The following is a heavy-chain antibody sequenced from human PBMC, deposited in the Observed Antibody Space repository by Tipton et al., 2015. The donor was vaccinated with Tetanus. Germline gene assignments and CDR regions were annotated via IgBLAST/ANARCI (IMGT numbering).Heavy chain of an antibody. CDR3: ARVHCRSASCYRYFDN. J-gene: IGHJ4*02. CDR2: IYYSGST. D-gene: IGHD2-2*02. CDR1: GGSISSYY. V-gene: IGHV4-59*01. Sequence: TLSLTCTVSGGSISSYYWSWIRQPPGKGLEWIGYIYYSGSTNYNPSLKSRVTISVDTSKNQFSLKLSSVTAADTAVYYCARVHCRSASCYRYFDNWGQGTLVSVSS.